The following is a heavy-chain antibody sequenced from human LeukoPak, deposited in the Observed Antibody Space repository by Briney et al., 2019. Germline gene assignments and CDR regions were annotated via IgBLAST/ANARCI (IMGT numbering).Heavy chain of an antibody. V-gene: IGHV3-7*01. J-gene: IGHJ4*02. Sequence: GGSLRLSCAASGFTFSSYWMSWVRQAPGKGLEWVANIKQDGSEKYYVDSMKGRFTISRDNAKNSLYLQMNSLRAEDTAVYYCARWGYYYDSSGYGVFDYWGQGTLVTVSS. CDR2: IKQDGSEK. CDR3: ARWGYYYDSSGYGVFDY. CDR1: GFTFSSYW. D-gene: IGHD3-22*01.